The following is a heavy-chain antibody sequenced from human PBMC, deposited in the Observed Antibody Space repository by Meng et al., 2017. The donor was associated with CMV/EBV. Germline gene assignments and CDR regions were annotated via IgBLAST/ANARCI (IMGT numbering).Heavy chain of an antibody. D-gene: IGHD3-16*01. V-gene: IGHV3-30*18. CDR3: AKDLSTGGSLDY. CDR2: ISYDGSNK. CDR1: GFTFSSYG. J-gene: IGHJ4*02. Sequence: CAASGFTFSSYGMHWVRQAPGKGLEWVALISYDGSNKYYADSVKGRFTISRDSSKNTLYLQMNSLRAEDTAVYYCAKDLSTGGSLDYWGQGTLVTVSS.